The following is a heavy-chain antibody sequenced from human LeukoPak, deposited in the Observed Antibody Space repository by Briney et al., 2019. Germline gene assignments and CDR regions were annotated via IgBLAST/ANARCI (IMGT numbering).Heavy chain of an antibody. J-gene: IGHJ4*02. CDR1: GFTFSDAW. V-gene: IGHV3-15*01. CDR3: TTRRQDGW. Sequence: GGSLRLSCVGSGFTFSDAWMSWVRQAPGKGLEWVGRIKSKSDGGTIDYAAPVKGRFTSSRDDSRNTLYLQMNSLKTEDTAVYYCTTRRQDGWWGQGTLVTVS. CDR2: IKSKSDGGTI. D-gene: IGHD2-15*01.